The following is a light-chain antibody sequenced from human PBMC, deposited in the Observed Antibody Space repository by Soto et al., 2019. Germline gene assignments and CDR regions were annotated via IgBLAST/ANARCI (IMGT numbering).Light chain of an antibody. CDR3: QQYNSYPYT. V-gene: IGKV1-5*03. Sequence: DIQMTQSPSSLSASVGDRVTITCRASQSISSWLAWYQQKPGKAPKLLIYKASSLESGVPSRFSGSGSGTEFTLSISSLQPDDSATYYCQQYNSYPYTFGQGTKLEIK. CDR1: QSISSW. CDR2: KAS. J-gene: IGKJ2*01.